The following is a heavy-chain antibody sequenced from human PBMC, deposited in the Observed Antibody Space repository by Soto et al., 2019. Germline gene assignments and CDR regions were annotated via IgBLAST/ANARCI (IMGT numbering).Heavy chain of an antibody. CDR2: INAGNGNT. Sequence: ASVKVSCKASGYTFTSYAMHWVRQAPGQRLEWMGWINAGNGNTKYSQKFQGRVTITRDTSASTVYMELSSLRSEDTAVYYCARGVSSWYYFDYWGQGTLVTVSS. CDR1: GYTFTSYA. J-gene: IGHJ4*02. V-gene: IGHV1-3*01. CDR3: ARGVSSWYYFDY. D-gene: IGHD6-13*01.